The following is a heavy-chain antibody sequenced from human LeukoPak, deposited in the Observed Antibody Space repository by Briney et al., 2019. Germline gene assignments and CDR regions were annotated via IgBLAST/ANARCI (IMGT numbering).Heavy chain of an antibody. CDR3: ARAIAVACSLALYYFDY. Sequence: SETLSLTCTVSGGSISSYYWSWIRQPPGKGLEWIGYIYYSGSTNYNPSLKSRVTISVDTSKNQFSLKLSSVTAADTAVYYCARAIAVACSLALYYFDYWGQGTLVTVSS. CDR1: GGSISSYY. D-gene: IGHD6-19*01. CDR2: IYYSGST. V-gene: IGHV4-59*01. J-gene: IGHJ4*02.